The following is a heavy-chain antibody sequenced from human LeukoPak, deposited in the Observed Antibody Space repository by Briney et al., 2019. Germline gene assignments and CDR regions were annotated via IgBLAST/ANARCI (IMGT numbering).Heavy chain of an antibody. CDR1: GFTFSSYW. CDR2: ISGDGSST. CDR3: ARENYAYYGMDV. V-gene: IGHV3-74*01. D-gene: IGHD1-7*01. Sequence: GGSLRLSCAASGFTFSSYWMHWVRQAPGKGLVWVSLISGDGSSTTYADSVKGRFTISRDNAKNTLYLQMNSLRAEDTAVYYCARENYAYYGMDVWGKGTTVTVSS. J-gene: IGHJ6*04.